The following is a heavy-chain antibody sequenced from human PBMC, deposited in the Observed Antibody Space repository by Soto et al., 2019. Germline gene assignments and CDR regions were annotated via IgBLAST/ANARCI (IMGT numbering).Heavy chain of an antibody. D-gene: IGHD1-26*01. CDR2: ISYDGNT. V-gene: IGHV3-30*14. CDR3: ARDFVVGGPTINYYYGMDV. Sequence: PGGSLRLSCAASGFTFSSYAMHWVRQAPGKGLEWVAVISYDGNTYYADSVKGRFTISRDNSKNTLYLQMNSLGAEDTAVYYCARDFVVGGPTINYYYGMDVWGQGTTVTVSS. CDR1: GFTFSSYA. J-gene: IGHJ6*02.